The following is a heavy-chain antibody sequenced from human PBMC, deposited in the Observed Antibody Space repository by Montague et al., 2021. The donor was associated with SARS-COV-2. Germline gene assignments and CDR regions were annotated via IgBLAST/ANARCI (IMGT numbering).Heavy chain of an antibody. V-gene: IGHV3-30*04. Sequence: SLRLSGAASGFTFSRYAMHWVRQAPGKGLEWVAVISYDGSNKYYSDSVXGRFTISRDNSKNTLYLQMNSLRAEDTAVYYCARDNYDYAWGSYRYIYWGQRTLVTVSS. D-gene: IGHD3-16*02. CDR2: ISYDGSNK. CDR1: GFTFSRYA. CDR3: ARDNYDYAWGSYRYIY. J-gene: IGHJ4*02.